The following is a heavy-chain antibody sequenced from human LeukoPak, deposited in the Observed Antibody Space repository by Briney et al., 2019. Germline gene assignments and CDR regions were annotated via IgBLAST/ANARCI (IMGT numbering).Heavy chain of an antibody. D-gene: IGHD3-3*01. CDR1: GYTFTRYG. CDR2: ISAYNCNT. J-gene: IGHJ4*02. Sequence: ASVKVSCKASGYTFTRYGISWVRQAPGQGLEWMGWISAYNCNTNYAQKLQGRVTMTTATSTSTAYMELRRLRSGDTAVYYCARTQYYDFWGGYSELFDYWGQGTLVTVSS. CDR3: ARTQYYDFWGGYSELFDY. V-gene: IGHV1-18*01.